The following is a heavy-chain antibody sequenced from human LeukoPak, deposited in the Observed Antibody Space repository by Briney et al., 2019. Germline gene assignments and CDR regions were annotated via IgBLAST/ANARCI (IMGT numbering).Heavy chain of an antibody. V-gene: IGHV1-69*05. CDR2: IIPIFGTA. D-gene: IGHD3-10*01. J-gene: IGHJ3*02. Sequence: SVKVSCKASGGTFSSYAISWVRQAPGQGLEWVGGIIPIFGTANYAQKFQGRVTITTDESTSTAYMELSSLRSEDTAVYYCARGQNYGNDAFDIWGQGTTVTVSS. CDR3: ARGQNYGNDAFDI. CDR1: GGTFSSYA.